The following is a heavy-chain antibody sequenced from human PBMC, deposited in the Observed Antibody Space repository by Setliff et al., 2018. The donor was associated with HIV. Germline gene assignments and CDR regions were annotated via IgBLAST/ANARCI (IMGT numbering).Heavy chain of an antibody. D-gene: IGHD3-22*01. CDR2: IYPGDSDT. CDR3: ARLSYYDSSGYLPQVFDY. CDR1: GYSFTSYW. J-gene: IGHJ4*02. V-gene: IGHV5-51*01. Sequence: PGESLKISCKGSGYSFTSYWVGWVRQMPGKGLEWMGIIYPGDSDTRYSPSFQGQVTISADKSISTAYLQWSSLKASDTAMYYCARLSYYDSSGYLPQVFDYWGQGTLVTVSS.